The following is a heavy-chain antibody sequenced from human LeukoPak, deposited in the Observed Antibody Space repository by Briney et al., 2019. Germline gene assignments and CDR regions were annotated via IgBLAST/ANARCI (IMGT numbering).Heavy chain of an antibody. V-gene: IGHV1-18*01. CDR3: ARDTGRAVAGRGGYYFDY. D-gene: IGHD6-19*01. CDR2: ISAYNGNT. Sequence: ASVKVSCKASGYTFTSYGISWVRQAPGQGLEWVGWISAYNGNTNYAQKLQGRVTMTTDTSTSTACMELRSLRSDDTAVYYCARDTGRAVAGRGGYYFDYWGQGTLVTVSS. J-gene: IGHJ4*02. CDR1: GYTFTSYG.